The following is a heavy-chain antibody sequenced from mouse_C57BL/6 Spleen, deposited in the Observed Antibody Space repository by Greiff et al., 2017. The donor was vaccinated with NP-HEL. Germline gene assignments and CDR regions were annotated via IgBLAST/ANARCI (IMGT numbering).Heavy chain of an antibody. CDR2: INPSNGGT. J-gene: IGHJ3*01. CDR3: ARESDYYGDSYGRFAY. D-gene: IGHD1-1*01. V-gene: IGHV1-53*01. CDR1: GYTFTSYW. Sequence: QVQLQQPGTELVKPGASVKLSCKASGYTFTSYWMHWVKQRPGQGLEWIGNINPSNGGTNYNEKFKSKATLTVDKSSSTAYMQLSSLTSEDSAVYYCARESDYYGDSYGRFAYWGQGTLVTVAS.